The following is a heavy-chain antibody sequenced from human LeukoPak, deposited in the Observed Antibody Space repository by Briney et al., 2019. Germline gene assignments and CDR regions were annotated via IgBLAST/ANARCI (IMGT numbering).Heavy chain of an antibody. CDR1: GFTFSTYV. D-gene: IGHD6-19*01. CDR2: ISSSGRTI. Sequence: GGSLRLSCAASGFTFSTYVMSWVRQAPGKGLEWVSYISSSGRTIFNADSVKGRFTISRDNAKNSLFLQMNSLRAEDTAVYYCARDGWVDYWGQGTLVTVSS. V-gene: IGHV3-48*03. J-gene: IGHJ4*02. CDR3: ARDGWVDY.